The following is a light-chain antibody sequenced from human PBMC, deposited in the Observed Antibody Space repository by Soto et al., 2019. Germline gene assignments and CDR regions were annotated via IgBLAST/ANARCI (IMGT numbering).Light chain of an antibody. CDR3: YSYAGTSTWV. CDR2: EGT. CDR1: NNDVGNYKL. J-gene: IGLJ3*02. V-gene: IGLV2-23*01. Sequence: QSALTQPASVSESPGQSITISCTGTNNDVGNYKLVSWFQHHLGKAPKLIIYEGTKRPSGVSNRFSASQSGNTASLTISGLQAEDEADYYCYSYAGTSTWVFGGGTKSPS.